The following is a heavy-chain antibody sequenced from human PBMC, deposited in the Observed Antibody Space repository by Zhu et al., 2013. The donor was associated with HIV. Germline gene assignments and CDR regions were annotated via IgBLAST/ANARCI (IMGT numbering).Heavy chain of an antibody. D-gene: IGHD2-2*01. CDR3: ARDGGYCSSTNCQYHFDY. Sequence: QAHLVQSGAEVKKPGASVKVSCKASGYTFTGYFMHWVRQAPGQGLEWMGWINPNSGGTNYAQKFQGRVTMTRDTSISTAYMELSRLRSDDTAVYYCARDGGYCSSTNCQYHFDYWGQGTLVTVSS. CDR1: GYTFTGYF. J-gene: IGHJ4*02. V-gene: IGHV1-2*02. CDR2: INPNSGGT.